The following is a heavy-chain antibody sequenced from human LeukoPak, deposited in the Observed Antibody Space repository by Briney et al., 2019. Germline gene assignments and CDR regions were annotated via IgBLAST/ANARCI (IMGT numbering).Heavy chain of an antibody. D-gene: IGHD2-15*01. J-gene: IGHJ3*02. V-gene: IGHV4-30-4*08. CDR2: IYYSGST. CDR3: ARDQRCSGGSCYGAFDI. CDR1: GGSISSYY. Sequence: SETLSLTCTVSGGSISSYYWSWIRQPPGKGLEWIGYIYYSGSTYYNPSLKSRVTISVDTSKNQFSLKLSSVTAADTAVYYCARDQRCSGGSCYGAFDIWGQGTMVTVSS.